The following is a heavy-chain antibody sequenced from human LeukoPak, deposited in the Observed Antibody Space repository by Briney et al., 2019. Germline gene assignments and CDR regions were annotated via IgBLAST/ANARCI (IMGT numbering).Heavy chain of an antibody. CDR1: GYTFTSYG. CDR2: ISAYNGNT. D-gene: IGHD3-22*01. CDR3: ARGVAVLRPQYYYDSSGNDAFDI. V-gene: IGHV1-18*01. Sequence: GASVKVSCRASGYTFTSYGISWVRQAPGQGLEWMGWISAYNGNTNYAQKLQGRVTMTTDTSTSTAYMELRSLRSDDTAVYYCARGVAVLRPQYYYDSSGNDAFDIWGQGTMVTVSS. J-gene: IGHJ3*02.